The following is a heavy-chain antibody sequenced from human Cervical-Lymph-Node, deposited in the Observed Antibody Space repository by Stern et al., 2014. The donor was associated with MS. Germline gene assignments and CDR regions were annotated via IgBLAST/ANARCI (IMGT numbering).Heavy chain of an antibody. CDR2: IYPGDSDT. D-gene: IGHD3-22*01. J-gene: IGHJ3*02. CDR3: VRRRDSGGYDTFDI. Sequence: EVQLVQSGAEVKKPGESLKISCKTSGYSFSNFWIGWGRQMPGKGLGWVGIIYPGDSDTTYRPSFQGQVTISADESISTAYLQWRSLKASDTARYYCVRRRDSGGYDTFDIWGQGTMLIISS. V-gene: IGHV5-51*01. CDR1: GYSFSNFW.